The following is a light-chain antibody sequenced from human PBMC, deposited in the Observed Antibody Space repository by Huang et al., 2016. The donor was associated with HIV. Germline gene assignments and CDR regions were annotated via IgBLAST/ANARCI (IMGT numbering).Light chain of an antibody. CDR3: QQYNTPPYR. Sequence: DIQMTQSPSTRSASVGDRVIITCRASQSIGNWLAWFQQKPGRAPKLLIYDASNLQNGVPSRFSGSGSGTVFTLTIDNLQPEDYSTYYCQQYNTPPYRFGQGTKVDIK. V-gene: IGKV1-5*01. CDR2: DAS. CDR1: QSIGNW. J-gene: IGKJ2*03.